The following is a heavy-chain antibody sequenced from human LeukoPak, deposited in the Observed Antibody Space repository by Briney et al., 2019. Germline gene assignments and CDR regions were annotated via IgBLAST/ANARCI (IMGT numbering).Heavy chain of an antibody. J-gene: IGHJ4*02. V-gene: IGHV1-18*01. CDR1: GYTFTSYG. Sequence: ASVKVSCKASGYTFTSYGMSWVRQAPGQGLEWMVWISAHNGNTNYAQKLQGRVTMTTDTSTSTAYMELRSLRSDDTAVYYCARDNKLVVVVAASDYWGQGTLVTVSS. CDR3: ARDNKLVVVVAASDY. CDR2: ISAHNGNT. D-gene: IGHD2-15*01.